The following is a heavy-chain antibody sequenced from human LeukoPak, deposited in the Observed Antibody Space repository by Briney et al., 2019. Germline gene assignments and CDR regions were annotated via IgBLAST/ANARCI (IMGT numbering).Heavy chain of an antibody. Sequence: GGSLRLSCAASGFTFSDHYMDWVRQAPGKGLEWVGRIRNKANSYTTEYAASVKGRFTILRDDSKNSLYLQMNSLKTEDTAVYYCARVPGDYYDSSGYFYFFDYWGQGTLVTVSS. CDR2: IRNKANSYTT. D-gene: IGHD3-22*01. CDR3: ARVPGDYYDSSGYFYFFDY. CDR1: GFTFSDHY. J-gene: IGHJ4*02. V-gene: IGHV3-72*01.